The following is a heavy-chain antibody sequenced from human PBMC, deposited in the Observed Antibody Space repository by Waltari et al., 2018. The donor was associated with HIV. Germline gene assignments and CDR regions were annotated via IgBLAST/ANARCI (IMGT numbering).Heavy chain of an antibody. V-gene: IGHV4-34*01. J-gene: IGHJ4*02. D-gene: IGHD2-2*01. CDR2: INHSGST. CDR3: ARGLGVVVPAAQYYFDY. CDR1: GGSFSGYY. Sequence: QVQLQQWGAGLLKPSETLSLTCAVYGGSFSGYYWSWIRQPPGKGLEWIGEINHSGSTNSNPSLKSRVTISVDTSKNQFSLKLSSVTAADTAVYYCARGLGVVVPAAQYYFDYWGQGTLVTVSS.